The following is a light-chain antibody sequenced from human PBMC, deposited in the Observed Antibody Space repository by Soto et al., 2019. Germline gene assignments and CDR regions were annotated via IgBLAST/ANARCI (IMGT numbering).Light chain of an antibody. Sequence: QPVLTQPPSVSGAPGQRVTISCTGSSSNIGAGYDVHWYQQLPGTAPKLLIYGNSNRPSGVPDRFSGSKSGTSASLAITGLQAEDEADYYCQSYDSSQSGSYVFGTGTKLTVL. CDR2: GNS. CDR1: SSNIGAGYD. J-gene: IGLJ1*01. CDR3: QSYDSSQSGSYV. V-gene: IGLV1-40*01.